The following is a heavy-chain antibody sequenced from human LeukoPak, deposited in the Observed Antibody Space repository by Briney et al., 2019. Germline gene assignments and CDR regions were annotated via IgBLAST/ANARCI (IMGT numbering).Heavy chain of an antibody. V-gene: IGHV1-46*01. J-gene: IGHJ4*02. D-gene: IGHD5-18*01. CDR3: ARDLYRLAAMVTTRLVY. CDR1: GYTFTSYY. CDR2: INPSGGSA. Sequence: GASVKVSCKASGYTFTSYYMHWVRQAPGQGLEWMGIINPSGGSASYAQKFQGRVTMTRDTSTSTVYMELSSLRSEDTAVYYCARDLYRLAAMVTTRLVYWGQGTLVTVSS.